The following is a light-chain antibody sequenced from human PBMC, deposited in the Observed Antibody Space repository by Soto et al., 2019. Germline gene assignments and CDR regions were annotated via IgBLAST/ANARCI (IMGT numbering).Light chain of an antibody. Sequence: QSVLTQPPSVSGAPGQRVTISCTGSSSNIGAGYDVHWYQQLPGTTPKLVIYANTNRPSGVPDRFSGSNSGTSASLAITGLQAEDAADYYCQSYDNSLSGWVFGGGTKVTVL. CDR3: QSYDNSLSGWV. J-gene: IGLJ3*02. CDR1: SSNIGAGYD. V-gene: IGLV1-40*01. CDR2: ANT.